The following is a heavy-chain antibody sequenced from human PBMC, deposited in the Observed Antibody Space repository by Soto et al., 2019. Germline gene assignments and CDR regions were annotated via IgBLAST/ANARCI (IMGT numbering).Heavy chain of an antibody. D-gene: IGHD3-10*01. CDR3: ARASGLWFGDATENWFDP. J-gene: IGHJ5*02. V-gene: IGHV1-18*04. Sequence: ASVKVSCKASGYTFTSYGISWVRQAPGQGLEWMGWISAYNGNTNYAQKLQGRVTMTTDTSTSTAYMELRSLRSDDTAVYYCARASGLWFGDATENWFDPWGQGTLVTSPQ. CDR2: ISAYNGNT. CDR1: GYTFTSYG.